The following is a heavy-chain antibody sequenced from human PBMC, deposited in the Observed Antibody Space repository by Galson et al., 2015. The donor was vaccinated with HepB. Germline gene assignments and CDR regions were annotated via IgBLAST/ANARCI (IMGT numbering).Heavy chain of an antibody. CDR3: ARDHGSLAVAGSPPFDY. CDR2: ISYDGSNK. D-gene: IGHD6-19*01. V-gene: IGHV3-30-3*01. CDR1: GFTFSNYA. Sequence: SLRLSCAVSGFTFSNYAMHWVRQAPGKGLEWVALISYDGSNKYNADSVKGRFTISRDNSKNTLYLQMNSLRAEGTAVYYCARDHGSLAVAGSPPFDYWGPGTLVTVSS. J-gene: IGHJ4*02.